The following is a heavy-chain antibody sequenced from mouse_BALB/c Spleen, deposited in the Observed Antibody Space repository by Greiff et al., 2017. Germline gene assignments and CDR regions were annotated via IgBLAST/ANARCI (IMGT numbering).Heavy chain of an antibody. CDR2: ISSGSSTI. CDR1: GFTFSSFG. CDR3: ATSGGHYYGSRAWFAY. Sequence: EVNVVESGGGLVQPGGSRKLSCAASGFTFSSFGMHWVRQAPEKGLEWVAYISSGSSTIYYADTVKGRFTISRDNPKNTLFLQMTSLRSEDTAMYYCATSGGHYYGSRAWFAYWGQGTLVTVSA. J-gene: IGHJ3*01. V-gene: IGHV5-17*02. D-gene: IGHD1-1*01.